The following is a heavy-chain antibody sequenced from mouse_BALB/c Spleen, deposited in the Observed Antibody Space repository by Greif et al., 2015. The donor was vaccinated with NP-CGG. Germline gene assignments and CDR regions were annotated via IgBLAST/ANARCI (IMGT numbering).Heavy chain of an antibody. V-gene: IGHV1-80*01. Sequence: LVESGAGLVRPGSSVKISCKASGYAFSSYWMNWVKQRPGQGLEWIGQIYPGDGDTNYNGKFKGKATLTADKSSSTAYMQLSSLTSEDSAVYFCAREDYGTRYSDVWGAGTTVTVSS. J-gene: IGHJ1*01. D-gene: IGHD1-1*01. CDR2: IYPGDGDT. CDR3: AREDYGTRYSDV. CDR1: GYAFSSYW.